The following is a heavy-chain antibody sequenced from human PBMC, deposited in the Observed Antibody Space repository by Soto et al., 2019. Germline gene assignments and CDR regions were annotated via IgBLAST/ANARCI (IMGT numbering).Heavy chain of an antibody. CDR2: IIPIFGTA. CDR3: ARAWLEKDAFDI. Sequence: QVQLVQSGAEVKKPGSSVKVSCKASGGTFSSYAISWVRQAPGQGLEWMGGIIPIFGTANYAQKFQGRVTIXAXXSTSTAYMELSSLRSEDTAVYYCARAWLEKDAFDIWGQGTMVTVSS. CDR1: GGTFSSYA. J-gene: IGHJ3*02. V-gene: IGHV1-69*12. D-gene: IGHD5-12*01.